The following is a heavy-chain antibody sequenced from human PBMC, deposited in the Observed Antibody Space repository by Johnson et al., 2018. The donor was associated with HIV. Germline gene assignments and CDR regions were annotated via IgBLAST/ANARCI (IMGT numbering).Heavy chain of an antibody. CDR2: FYSCGST. J-gene: IGHJ3*02. CDR3: ARSPEGDAFDI. V-gene: IGHV3-66*03. CDR1: GFIVSNSW. Sequence: VQLVESGGGLIQPGGSLRLSCAASGFIVSNSWMTWVRQAPGKGLAWVSAFYSCGSTYYAASFQGRFTISRDNSKNTLYLQMNSLRAEDTAVYYCARSPEGDAFDIWGQGTMVTVSS.